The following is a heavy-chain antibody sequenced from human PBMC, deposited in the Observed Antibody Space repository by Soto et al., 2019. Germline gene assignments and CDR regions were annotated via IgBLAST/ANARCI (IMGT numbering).Heavy chain of an antibody. CDR1: GGSFSGYY. CDR3: ARGWGRIFDY. Sequence: QVQLQQWGAGLLKPSETLSLTCAVYGGSFSGYYWNWIRQPPGQGLECIGEINHSGSTNYNPSLKCRVTISVDTSKNQSSLKLSSVTAADTAVYYCARGWGRIFDYWCQGTLVTVSS. D-gene: IGHD7-27*01. V-gene: IGHV4-34*01. CDR2: INHSGST. J-gene: IGHJ4*02.